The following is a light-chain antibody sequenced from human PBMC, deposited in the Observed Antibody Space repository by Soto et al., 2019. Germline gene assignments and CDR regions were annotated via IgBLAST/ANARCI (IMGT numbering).Light chain of an antibody. V-gene: IGLV2-14*01. CDR1: TRDIAGYNY. CDR2: QVT. CDR3: CSYTTTYTLV. Sequence: QSALTQPASVSGSLGQSITISCTGTTRDIAGYNYISWYQQLPGKVPKLLIYQVTIRPSGISNRFSGSKSGNTASLTISGLQAEDEAYYYCCSYTTTYTLVFGGGTQLTVL. J-gene: IGLJ3*02.